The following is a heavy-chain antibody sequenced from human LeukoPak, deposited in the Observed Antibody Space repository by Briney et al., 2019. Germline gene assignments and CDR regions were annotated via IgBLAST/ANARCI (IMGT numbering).Heavy chain of an antibody. CDR1: GFTFSSYA. J-gene: IGHJ1*01. V-gene: IGHV3-23*01. CDR2: ISISGGST. Sequence: PGGSLRLSCAASGFTFSSYAKSWVRQAPGRGLEWVSSISISGGSTYYTDSVKGRFTISRDNSKNTLYLQMTSLRAEDTAIYYCAKAEGSSTWYREEYFQHWGQGTLVTVSS. CDR3: AKAEGSSTWYREEYFQH. D-gene: IGHD6-13*01.